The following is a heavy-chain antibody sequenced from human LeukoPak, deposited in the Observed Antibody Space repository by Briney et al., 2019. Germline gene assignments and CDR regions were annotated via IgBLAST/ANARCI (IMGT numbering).Heavy chain of an antibody. D-gene: IGHD2-21*02. CDR1: GFTFIDYA. Sequence: GRSLRLSCAASGFTFIDYAMSWVRQAPGKGLEWVSSITGSDGHTWYADSVKGRFTISRDNSKNTLYLQMNSLRAEDTAMYFCAKNRGCGGDSFYVLAGVRNAFDIWGQGAVVTVSS. V-gene: IGHV3-23*01. CDR2: ITGSDGHT. CDR3: AKNRGCGGDSFYVLAGVRNAFDI. J-gene: IGHJ3*02.